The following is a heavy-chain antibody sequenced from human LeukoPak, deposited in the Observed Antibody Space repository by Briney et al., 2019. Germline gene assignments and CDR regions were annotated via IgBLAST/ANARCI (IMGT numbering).Heavy chain of an antibody. Sequence: PSETLSLTCTVSGVSISSYYWSWVRQPPGKELEWVGYLYYSGSTNYNPSFKSRVTMSVDTSKNQFSLKLNSMTAADTAVYFCARGRYNDYGFDYWGQGTLVTVSS. CDR2: LYYSGST. J-gene: IGHJ4*02. V-gene: IGHV4-59*01. CDR1: GVSISSYY. D-gene: IGHD4-17*01. CDR3: ARGRYNDYGFDY.